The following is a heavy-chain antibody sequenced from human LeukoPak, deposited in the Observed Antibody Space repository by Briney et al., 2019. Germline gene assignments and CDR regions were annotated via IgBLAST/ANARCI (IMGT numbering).Heavy chain of an antibody. D-gene: IGHD4-17*01. CDR2: IKQDGSAK. CDR1: GFTFSSYW. CDR3: ARSWRYGDYASDY. J-gene: IGHJ4*02. V-gene: IGHV3-7*01. Sequence: GGSLRLSCAASGFTFSSYWMSWVRQAPGKGLEWVANIKQDGSAKYYVDSVKGRFTISRDNAKNSLYLQMNSLRAEDTAVYYCARSWRYGDYASDYWGQGTLVTVSS.